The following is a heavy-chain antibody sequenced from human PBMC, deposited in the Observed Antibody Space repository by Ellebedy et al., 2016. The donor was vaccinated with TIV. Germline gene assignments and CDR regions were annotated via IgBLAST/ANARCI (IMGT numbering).Heavy chain of an antibody. J-gene: IGHJ3*02. Sequence: GSLRLSCAVSGYSISSGSYWGWIRQPPGKGLEWIGSIYHSGSTYYNPSLKRRVTISMDTSRNQFSLKLSSVTAADTAVYYCATLRNLDGFEIWGQGKMVTVSS. CDR3: ATLRNLDGFEI. CDR2: IYHSGST. CDR1: GYSISSGSY. V-gene: IGHV4-38-2*01.